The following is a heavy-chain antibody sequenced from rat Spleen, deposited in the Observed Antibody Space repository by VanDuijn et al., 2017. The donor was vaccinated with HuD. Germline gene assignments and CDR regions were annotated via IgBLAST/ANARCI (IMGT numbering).Heavy chain of an antibody. CDR3: TRDYNWAIDA. CDR1: AYSITSSYR. D-gene: IGHD1-5*01. CDR2: INSAGSS. Sequence: VQLQESGPGLVKPSQSLSLTCSVTAYSITSSYRWNWIRKFPGNKLEWMGYINSAGSSNYNPSLKSRISITRDTSKNQFFLQVNSVTTEDTATYYCTRDYNWAIDAWGQGASVTVSS. J-gene: IGHJ4*01. V-gene: IGHV3-3*01.